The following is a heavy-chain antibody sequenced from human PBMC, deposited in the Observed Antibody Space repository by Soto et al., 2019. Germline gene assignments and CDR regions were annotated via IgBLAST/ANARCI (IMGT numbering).Heavy chain of an antibody. CDR2: IAAGNGNT. CDR3: AKGSRMWTPDY. CDR1: GYSFTDYA. Sequence: QVQLVQSGAEVKNPGASVRISCKTSGYSFTDYAILWMRQAPGQAPEWLGWIAAGNGNTGFSQKFQGRVTVTRDTSATTAYMELTSLRSEDTAVYYCAKGSRMWTPDYWGQGTLVTVSS. V-gene: IGHV1-3*01. J-gene: IGHJ4*02. D-gene: IGHD2-21*01.